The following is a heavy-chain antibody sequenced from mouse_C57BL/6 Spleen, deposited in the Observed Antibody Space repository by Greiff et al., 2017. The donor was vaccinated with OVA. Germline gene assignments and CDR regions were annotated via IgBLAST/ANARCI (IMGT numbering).Heavy chain of an antibody. V-gene: IGHV1-82*01. CDR2: IYPGDGDT. J-gene: IGHJ3*01. D-gene: IGHD2-4*01. CDR3: AREGIYYDYHDGGFAY. CDR1: GYAFSSSW. Sequence: QVQLQQSGPELVKPGASVKISCKASGYAFSSSWMNWVKQRPGKGLEWIGRIYPGDGDTNYNGKFKGKATLTADKSSSTAYMQLSSLTSEDSAVYFCAREGIYYDYHDGGFAYWGQGTLVTVSA.